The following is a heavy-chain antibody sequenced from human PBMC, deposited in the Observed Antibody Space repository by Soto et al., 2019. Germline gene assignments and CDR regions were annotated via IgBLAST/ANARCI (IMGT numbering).Heavy chain of an antibody. CDR1: GGSFSGYY. CDR3: ARGVYYDFWSGYPRGYYYGMDA. V-gene: IGHV4-34*01. Sequence: PSETLSLTCAVYGGSFSGYYWSWIRQPPGKGLEWIGEINHSGSTNYNPSLKSRVTISVDTSKNQFSLKLSSVTAADTAVYYCARGVYYDFWSGYPRGYYYGMDAWGQGTTVTVSS. J-gene: IGHJ6*02. CDR2: INHSGST. D-gene: IGHD3-3*01.